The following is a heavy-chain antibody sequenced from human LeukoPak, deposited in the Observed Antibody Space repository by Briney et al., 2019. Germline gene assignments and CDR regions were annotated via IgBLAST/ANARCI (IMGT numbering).Heavy chain of an antibody. D-gene: IGHD2-2*02. Sequence: SETLSLTCTVSGGSISSSSYYWGWIRQPPGKGLEWIGSIYYSGSTYYNPSLKSRVTISVDTSKNQFSLKLSSVTAADTAVDFWGRTQVAINFFDYWGQGTLVTVSS. J-gene: IGHJ4*02. CDR1: GGSISSSSYY. V-gene: IGHV4-39*07. CDR3: GRTQVAINFFDY. CDR2: IYYSGST.